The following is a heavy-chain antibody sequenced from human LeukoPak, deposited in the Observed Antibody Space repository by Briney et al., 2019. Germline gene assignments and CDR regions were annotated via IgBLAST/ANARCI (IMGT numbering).Heavy chain of an antibody. CDR3: ARDPADSSSVY. D-gene: IGHD6-13*01. CDR2: INYSGST. V-gene: IGHV4-34*01. CDR1: GGSFSGYY. J-gene: IGHJ4*02. Sequence: SETLSLTCAVYGGSFSGYYWSWIRQPPGKGLEWIGEINYSGSTNYNPSLKSRVTISVDTSKNQFSLKLSSVTAADTAVYYCARDPADSSSVYWGQGTLVTVSS.